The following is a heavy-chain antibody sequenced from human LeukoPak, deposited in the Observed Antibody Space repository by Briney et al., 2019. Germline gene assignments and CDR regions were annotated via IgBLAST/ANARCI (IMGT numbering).Heavy chain of an antibody. CDR2: IYPGDSDT. V-gene: IGHV5-51*01. J-gene: IGHJ4*02. Sequence: PGESLKISCKGSGYTFTSYWIGWVRPMSGKGLEWMGIIYPGDSDTRYSPSFQGQVTVSADKSISTAYLQWSSLKASDSAMYYCARQPRGTVVFDYWGQGTLVTVSS. D-gene: IGHD4-23*01. CDR1: GYTFTSYW. CDR3: ARQPRGTVVFDY.